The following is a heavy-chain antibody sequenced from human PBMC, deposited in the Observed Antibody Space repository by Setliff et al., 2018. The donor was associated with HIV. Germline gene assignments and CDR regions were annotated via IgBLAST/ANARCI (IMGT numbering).Heavy chain of an antibody. J-gene: IGHJ5*02. D-gene: IGHD2-8*01. Sequence: SETLSLTCAVYGGSFSDYFWSWIRQSPGKGLEWIGEISHSGDTQYNSSLKSRVTISIDTSKNQFSLRLSSVTGADTAVYYCARSSNGVPWTWGQGMLVTVSS. CDR1: GGSFSDYF. CDR2: ISHSGDT. CDR3: ARSSNGVPWT. V-gene: IGHV4-34*01.